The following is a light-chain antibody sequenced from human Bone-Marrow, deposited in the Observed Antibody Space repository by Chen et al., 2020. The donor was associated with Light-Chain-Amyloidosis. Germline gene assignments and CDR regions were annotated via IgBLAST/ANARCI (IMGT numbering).Light chain of an antibody. J-gene: IGLJ1*01. CDR2: TNS. V-gene: IGLV1-40*01. CDR1: RANFGAGLA. Sequence: HSLLTPPPSVSGRPGQRVTISCTGNRANFGAGLAVHWYQQLPGKAPKLLISTNSDRPSGVPARFSGSKSGASASLAITGLHADDDGDYYCQSYDGNLKIYVFGTGTKVTVL. CDR3: QSYDGNLKIYV.